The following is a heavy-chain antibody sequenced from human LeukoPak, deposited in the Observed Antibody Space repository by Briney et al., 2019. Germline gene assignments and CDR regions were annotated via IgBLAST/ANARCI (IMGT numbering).Heavy chain of an antibody. J-gene: IGHJ4*02. CDR2: ISYDGSNN. V-gene: IGHV3-30*18. CDR1: GFTFSSYG. D-gene: IGHD3-22*01. Sequence: GRSLRLSCAASGFTFSSYGMHWVRQAPGKGLEWVAVISYDGSNNYYADSVKGRFTISRDNSKNTLYLQMNSLRAEDTAVYFCAKEKGGDSSGYYYGFDYWGQGTLVTVSS. CDR3: AKEKGGDSSGYYYGFDY.